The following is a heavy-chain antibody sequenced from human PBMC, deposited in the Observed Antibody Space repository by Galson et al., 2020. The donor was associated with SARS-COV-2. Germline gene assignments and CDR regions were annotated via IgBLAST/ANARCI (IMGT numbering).Heavy chain of an antibody. V-gene: IGHV1-2*02. J-gene: IGHJ6*02. CDR3: ARLRYYDVLTGYIVDV. CDR1: GYTFTDYY. Sequence: ASVKVSCKASGYTFTDYYIHWVRQAPGQGLEWMGWINPKSGGTNYAQKFEDRVTMTRDTSITTAYMELGRLRADDTAVYYCARLRYYDVLTGYIVDVWGRGTMVTVSS. D-gene: IGHD3-9*01. CDR2: INPKSGGT.